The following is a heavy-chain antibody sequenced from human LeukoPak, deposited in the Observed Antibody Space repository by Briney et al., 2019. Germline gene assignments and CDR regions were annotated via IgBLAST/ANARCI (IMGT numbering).Heavy chain of an antibody. CDR3: AKNGQSGFSFDP. D-gene: IGHD3-3*01. V-gene: IGHV4-30-2*01. CDR1: GGSISSGGYS. Sequence: SETLSLTCAVSGGSISSGGYSWSWIRQPPGKGLEWIGYIYRSGSTYYNPSLKSRVTISVDRSKNQFSLKLSSVTAADTAVHYCAKNGQSGFSFDPWGQGTLVTVSS. CDR2: IYRSGST. J-gene: IGHJ5*02.